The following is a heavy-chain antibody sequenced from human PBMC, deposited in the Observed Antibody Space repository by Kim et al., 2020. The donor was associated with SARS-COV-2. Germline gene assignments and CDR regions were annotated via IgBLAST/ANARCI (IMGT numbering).Heavy chain of an antibody. CDR2: INHSGST. CDR3: AREITPGWFDP. J-gene: IGHJ5*02. D-gene: IGHD1-20*01. CDR1: GGSFSGYY. V-gene: IGHV4-34*01. Sequence: SETLSLTCAVYGGSFSGYYWSWIRQPPGKGLEWIGEINHSGSTNYNPSLKSRVTISVDTSKNQFSLKLSSVTAADTAVYYCAREITPGWFDPWGQGTLVT.